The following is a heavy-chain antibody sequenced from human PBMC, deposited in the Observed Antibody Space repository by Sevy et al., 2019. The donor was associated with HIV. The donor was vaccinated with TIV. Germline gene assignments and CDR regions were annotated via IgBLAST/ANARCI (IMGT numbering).Heavy chain of an antibody. J-gene: IGHJ4*02. CDR3: ARGESGGLLFYYYDSSGYFDY. V-gene: IGHV4-31*03. CDR2: IYYSGST. D-gene: IGHD3-22*01. Sequence: SETLSLTCTVSGGSISSGGYYWSWIRQHPGKGLEWIGYIYYSGSTYYNPSLKSRVTISVDTSKNQFPLRLSSVTAADTAVYYCARGESGGLLFYYYDSSGYFDYWGQGTLVTVSS. CDR1: GGSISSGGYY.